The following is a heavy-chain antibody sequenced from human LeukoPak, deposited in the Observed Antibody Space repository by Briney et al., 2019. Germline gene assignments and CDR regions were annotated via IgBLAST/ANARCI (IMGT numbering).Heavy chain of an antibody. CDR1: GFTFSSYW. J-gene: IGHJ4*02. CDR2: IKQDGSEK. D-gene: IGHD3-9*01. V-gene: IGHV3-7*03. CDR3: ARTNVGYYDILTGFDY. Sequence: GGSLRLSCAASGFTFSSYWMSWVRQAPGKGLEWVANIKQDGSEKYYVDSVKGRFTISRDNAKNSLYLQMNSLRAEDTAVYYCARTNVGYYDILTGFDYWGQGTLVTVSS.